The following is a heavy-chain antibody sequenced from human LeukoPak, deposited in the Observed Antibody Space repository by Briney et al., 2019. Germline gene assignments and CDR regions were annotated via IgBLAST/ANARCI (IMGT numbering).Heavy chain of an antibody. Sequence: PSETLSLTCTVSGGSINSYYWSWIRQPPGKGLEWIGYIYYSGSTNYNPSLKSRVTISVDTSKNQFSLKLSSVTAADTAVYYCARGDIAAAEPNFDYWGQGTLVTVSS. J-gene: IGHJ4*02. CDR1: GGSINSYY. V-gene: IGHV4-59*01. CDR3: ARGDIAAAEPNFDY. CDR2: IYYSGST. D-gene: IGHD6-13*01.